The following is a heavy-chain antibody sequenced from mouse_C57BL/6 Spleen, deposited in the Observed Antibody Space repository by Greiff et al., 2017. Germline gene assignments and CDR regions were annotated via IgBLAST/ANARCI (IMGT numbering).Heavy chain of an antibody. CDR3: ARFDYYGLDY. CDR1: GCTFTSYW. J-gene: IGHJ2*01. CDR2: IYPSDSET. Sequence: VQLQQPGAELVRPGSSVKLSCKASGCTFTSYWMAWVQQRPGQGLEWIGNIYPSDSETHYNQKFKDKATLTVDKSSSTAYMQLSSLTSEDSAVYYCARFDYYGLDYWGQGTTLTVSS. D-gene: IGHD1-1*01. V-gene: IGHV1-61*01.